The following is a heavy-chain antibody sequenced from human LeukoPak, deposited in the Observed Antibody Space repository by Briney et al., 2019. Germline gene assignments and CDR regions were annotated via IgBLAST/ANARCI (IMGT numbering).Heavy chain of an antibody. V-gene: IGHV4-38-2*01. Sequence: SETLSLTCAVSGSSTTSVYYWGWIRQPPGKGLEWIGSIHHSRITYYRPSLEGRVTISVDTSKNQFSLKMRSVTAADTAIYYCARPLYCSSTSCSDAFDIWGQGTLVTVSS. CDR3: ARPLYCSSTSCSDAFDI. J-gene: IGHJ3*02. CDR1: GSSTTSVYY. CDR2: IHHSRIT. D-gene: IGHD2-2*01.